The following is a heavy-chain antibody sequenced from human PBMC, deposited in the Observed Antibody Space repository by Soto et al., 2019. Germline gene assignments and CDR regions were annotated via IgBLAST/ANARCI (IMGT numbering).Heavy chain of an antibody. D-gene: IGHD2-2*01. CDR1: GGSFSGYY. V-gene: IGHV4-34*01. CDR2: INHSGST. J-gene: IGHJ5*02. Sequence: SETLSLTCAVYGGSFSGYYWSWIRQPPGKGLEWIGEINHSGSTNYNPSLKSRVTISVDTSKNQFSLKLSSVTAADTAVYYCARRLLIVVVPAAIDRGWFDPWGQGTLVTVSS. CDR3: ARRLLIVVVPAAIDRGWFDP.